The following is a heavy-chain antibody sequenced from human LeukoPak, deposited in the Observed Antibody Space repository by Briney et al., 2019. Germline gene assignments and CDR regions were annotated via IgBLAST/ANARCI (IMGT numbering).Heavy chain of an antibody. D-gene: IGHD5-24*01. J-gene: IGHJ3*01. CDR3: ARIKPLGATMKPDAFDV. CDR1: GFSLSNARMG. V-gene: IGHV2-26*01. CDR2: IFSNDEK. Sequence: NESGPTLVKPTETLTLTCTVSGFSLSNARMGVSWIRQPPGKALEWLAHIFSNDEKSYSTSLKSRLTISKDTSKSQVVLTMTNMDPVDTATYYCARIKPLGATMKPDAFDVWGQGTMVTVSS.